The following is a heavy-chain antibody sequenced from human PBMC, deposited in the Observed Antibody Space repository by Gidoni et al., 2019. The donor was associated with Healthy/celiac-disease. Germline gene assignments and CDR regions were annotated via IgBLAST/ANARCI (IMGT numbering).Heavy chain of an antibody. CDR2: ISGSGGST. CDR1: GFTFSSYA. CDR3: AKDRLKSPNIDAFDI. V-gene: IGHV3-23*01. Sequence: EVQLLESGGGLVQPGGSLRLSCSASGFTFSSYAMSWVRQAPGKGLAWVSAISGSGGSTYYADSVKGRFTISRDNSKNTLYLQMNSLRAEDTAVYYCAKDRLKSPNIDAFDIWGQGTMVTVSS. J-gene: IGHJ3*02.